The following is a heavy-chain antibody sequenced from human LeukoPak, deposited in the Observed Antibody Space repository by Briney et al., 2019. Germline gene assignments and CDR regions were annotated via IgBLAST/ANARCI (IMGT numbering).Heavy chain of an antibody. D-gene: IGHD3-10*01. CDR2: INQGGSEK. CDR3: ARDSLGSGSYYDY. CDR1: GFTFSGYW. Sequence: GGSLRLSCAASGFTFSGYWMSWVRQAPGKGLEWVANINQGGSEKNYADSVKGRLAISRDNAKNSLYLQMNGLRAEDKAVYFCARDSLGSGSYYDYWGRGTLVTVSS. V-gene: IGHV3-7*01. J-gene: IGHJ4*02.